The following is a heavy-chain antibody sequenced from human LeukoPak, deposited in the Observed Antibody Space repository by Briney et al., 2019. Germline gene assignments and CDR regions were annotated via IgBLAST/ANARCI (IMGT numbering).Heavy chain of an antibody. CDR2: INPNSGGT. Sequence: ASVKVSCKASGYTFTGYYMHWVRQAPGQGLEWMGWINPNSGGTNYAQKFQGRVTMTRDTSISTAYMELSRLRSDDTAVYYCARDNVWITGDLLMWGQGTLVTVSS. CDR1: GYTFTGYY. CDR3: ARDNVWITGDLLM. D-gene: IGHD7-27*01. V-gene: IGHV1-2*02. J-gene: IGHJ4*02.